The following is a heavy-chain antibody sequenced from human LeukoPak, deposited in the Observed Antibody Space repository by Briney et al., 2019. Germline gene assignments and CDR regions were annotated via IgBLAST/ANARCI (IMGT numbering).Heavy chain of an antibody. J-gene: IGHJ3*02. Sequence: SETLSLTCTVSAGSISSYYWSWIRQPPGEGLEWIGNTYYSESTKYSPSLKSRVTISVDTSKNQFSRKLSSVTAADTAVYYCASAVGVEIAFDIWGQGTMVTVSS. CDR3: ASAVGVEIAFDI. D-gene: IGHD2-15*01. V-gene: IGHV4-59*01. CDR1: AGSISSYY. CDR2: TYYSEST.